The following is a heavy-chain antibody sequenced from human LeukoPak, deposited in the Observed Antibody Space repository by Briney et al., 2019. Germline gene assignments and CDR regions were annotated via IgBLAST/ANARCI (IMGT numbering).Heavy chain of an antibody. CDR2: INPNSGGT. CDR3: ERGTGEGYTYGRYYFDY. Sequence: SVKVSCKASGYTFTGYYMHWVRQAPGQGLEWMGWINPNSGGTNYAQKFQGRVTMTRDPSINTAYMELSRLRSGDTAGYYCERGTGEGYTYGRYYFDYWGQGTLVTVSS. J-gene: IGHJ4*02. D-gene: IGHD5-18*01. V-gene: IGHV1-2*02. CDR1: GYTFTGYY.